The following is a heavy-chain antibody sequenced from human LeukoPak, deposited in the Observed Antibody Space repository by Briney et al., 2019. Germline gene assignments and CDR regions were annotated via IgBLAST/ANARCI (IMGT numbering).Heavy chain of an antibody. V-gene: IGHV1-2*02. CDR3: ARVRYDILTGYFDWFDP. J-gene: IGHJ5*02. CDR1: GYTFTGYY. D-gene: IGHD3-9*01. Sequence: ASVKVSCKASGYTFTGYYMHWLRQAPGQGLEWIGWINPNSGGTNYAQKFQGRVTMTRDTSISTAYMEPSRLRSDDTAVYYCARVRYDILTGYFDWFDPWGQGTLVTVSS. CDR2: INPNSGGT.